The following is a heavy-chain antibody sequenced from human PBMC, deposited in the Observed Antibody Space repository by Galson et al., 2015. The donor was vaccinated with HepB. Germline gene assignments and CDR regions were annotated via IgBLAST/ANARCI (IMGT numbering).Heavy chain of an antibody. Sequence: SLRLSCAASQITFSTYWMNWVRQAPGKGLEWVASIQDYGNDKYYVDSVKGRFTISRDNAENSLYLQMNSLRAEDTAIYYCAGANGYYYGMDVWGLGTTVTVSS. V-gene: IGHV3-7*01. CDR1: QITFSTYW. J-gene: IGHJ6*02. CDR2: IQDYGNDK. D-gene: IGHD2-8*01. CDR3: AGANGYYYGMDV.